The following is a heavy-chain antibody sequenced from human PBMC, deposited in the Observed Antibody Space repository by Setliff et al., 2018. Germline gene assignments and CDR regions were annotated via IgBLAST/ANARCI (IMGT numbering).Heavy chain of an antibody. CDR2: INTDTGDP. D-gene: IGHD3-10*01. J-gene: IGHJ4*02. V-gene: IGHV7-4-1*02. Sequence: GASVKVSCKVSGYTFTVYTMNWVRQAPGQGLEWMGWINTDTGDPTYAQGFTGRFVFSLDTSVNTAYLQISSLKAEDTAIYYCARGGSDFDYWGQGTPVTVSS. CDR3: ARGGSDFDY. CDR1: GYTFTVYT.